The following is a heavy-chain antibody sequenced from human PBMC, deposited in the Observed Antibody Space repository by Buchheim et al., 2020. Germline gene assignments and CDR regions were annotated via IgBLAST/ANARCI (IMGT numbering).Heavy chain of an antibody. Sequence: QVQLVESGGGVVQPGRSLRLSCAASGFTFSSYGMHWVRQAPGKGLEWVAVISYDGSNKYYADSVKGRFTISRDNSKNTLYLQMNSLRAEDTAVYYCAKSGVPAAGTRGYGMDVWGQGTT. CDR3: AKSGVPAAGTRGYGMDV. J-gene: IGHJ6*02. CDR2: ISYDGSNK. V-gene: IGHV3-30*18. CDR1: GFTFSSYG. D-gene: IGHD6-13*01.